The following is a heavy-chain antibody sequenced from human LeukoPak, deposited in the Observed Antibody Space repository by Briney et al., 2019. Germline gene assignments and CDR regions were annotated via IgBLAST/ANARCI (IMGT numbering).Heavy chain of an antibody. D-gene: IGHD3-22*01. CDR3: AKGGYQYDSSAHNYFDY. J-gene: IGHJ4*02. V-gene: IGHV3-30*02. Sequence: GGTLRLSCAASGFTFSSYGMHGVRQAPGKGRERVAFIRYDGSKQYYADSVKGRFTISRDNSKNTLYLQMNSLRTEDKAVDDRAKGGYQYDSSAHNYFDYWDQGTLVTVTS. CDR2: IRYDGSKQ. CDR1: GFTFSSYG.